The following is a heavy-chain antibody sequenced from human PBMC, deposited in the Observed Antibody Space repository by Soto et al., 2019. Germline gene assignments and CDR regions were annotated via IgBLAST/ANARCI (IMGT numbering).Heavy chain of an antibody. D-gene: IGHD2-15*01. J-gene: IGHJ4*02. CDR3: TSYDCSGGSCYVL. CDR1: GFTFSGSA. V-gene: IGHV3-73*01. Sequence: GGSLRLSCAASGFTFSGSAMHWVRQASGKGLEWVGRIRSKANSYATAYAASVKGRFTISRDDSKNTAYLQMNSLKTEDTAVYYCTSYDCSGGSCYVLWGQGTLVTVSS. CDR2: IRSKANSYAT.